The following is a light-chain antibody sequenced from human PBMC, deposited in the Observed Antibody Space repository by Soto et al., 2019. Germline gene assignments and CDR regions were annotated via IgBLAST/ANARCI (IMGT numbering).Light chain of an antibody. J-gene: IGKJ5*01. V-gene: IGKV1-9*01. CDR1: QDINTY. Sequence: DIQLTQSPSFLSASVGDRVTITCRASQDINTYLAWYQQKPGKAPKLLIFAASTLQNGVPSRFSGSGSGTEITVTITRLQHDDVATYCCQQRKSYPITFGEGTRLEIK. CDR2: AAS. CDR3: QQRKSYPIT.